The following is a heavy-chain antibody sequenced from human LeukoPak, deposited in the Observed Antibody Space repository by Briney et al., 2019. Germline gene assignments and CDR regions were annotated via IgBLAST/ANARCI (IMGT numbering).Heavy chain of an antibody. V-gene: IGHV3-7*03. J-gene: IGHJ6*02. Sequence: PGGSLRLSCAASGFTFSSYWMTWVRQAPGQGLEWVADIKPDGNEKNYVDSVKGRFTVSRDNAKNSLYLQMNSLRAEDTAVYYCARDWSPIAVAEAGMDVWGQGTTVTVSS. CDR1: GFTFSSYW. CDR3: ARDWSPIAVAEAGMDV. D-gene: IGHD6-19*01. CDR2: IKPDGNEK.